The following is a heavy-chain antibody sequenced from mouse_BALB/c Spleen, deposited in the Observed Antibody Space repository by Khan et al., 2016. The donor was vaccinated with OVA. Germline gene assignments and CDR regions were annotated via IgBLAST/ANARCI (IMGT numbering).Heavy chain of an antibody. D-gene: IGHD2-10*02. CDR1: GYTFTDYS. CDR3: TKEYGKRAWFDY. Sequence: QIQLVQSGPELKKPGETVKISCKASGYTFTDYSMHWVKLAPGKGLKWMGWINTETGEPTYADDFRGRFAFSLETSASTAYLQINNLKNEDTATYVCTKEYGKRAWFDYWGQGTLVTVSA. J-gene: IGHJ3*01. CDR2: INTETGEP. V-gene: IGHV9-2-1*01.